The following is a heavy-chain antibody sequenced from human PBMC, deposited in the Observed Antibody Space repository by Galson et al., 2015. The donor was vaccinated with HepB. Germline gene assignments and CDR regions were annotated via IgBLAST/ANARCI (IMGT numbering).Heavy chain of an antibody. CDR1: GYTFTGYG. V-gene: IGHV1-18*04. D-gene: IGHD3-3*01. J-gene: IGHJ6*03. Sequence: SVKVSCKASGYTFTGYGISWVRQAPGQGLEWMGWISAYNGHTNYAQKLQDRVTMTTDTSTTTAYMELRSLRSDDTGVYYCARGPPHYDFWWPYYMDVWGKGTTVTAPS. CDR3: ARGPPHYDFWWPYYMDV. CDR2: ISAYNGHT.